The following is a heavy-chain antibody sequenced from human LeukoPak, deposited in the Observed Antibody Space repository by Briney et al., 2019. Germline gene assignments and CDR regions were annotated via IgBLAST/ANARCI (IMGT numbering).Heavy chain of an antibody. CDR3: ARAGEAARRKNWFDP. D-gene: IGHD6-6*01. Sequence: SGGSLRLSCAASAFTFSNFATHWVRQAPGKGLEWVAFIRYDGSNKYYADSVKGRFTISRDYSKNTLYLQMHSLRAEDTAVYYCARAGEAARRKNWFDPWGQGTLVTVSS. CDR1: AFTFSNFA. J-gene: IGHJ5*02. V-gene: IGHV3-30*04. CDR2: IRYDGSNK.